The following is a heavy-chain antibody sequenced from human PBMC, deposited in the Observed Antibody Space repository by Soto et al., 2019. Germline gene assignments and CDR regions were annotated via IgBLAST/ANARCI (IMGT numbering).Heavy chain of an antibody. Sequence: PSETLSLTCTVSGGSVSSGSYYWSWIRQPPGKGLEWIGYIYYSGSTNYNPSLKSRVTISVDTSKNQFSLKLSSVTAADTAVYYCARVRRLTGDRIYYFDYWGQGTLVTVSS. CDR2: IYYSGST. D-gene: IGHD7-27*01. J-gene: IGHJ4*02. CDR3: ARVRRLTGDRIYYFDY. V-gene: IGHV4-61*01. CDR1: GGSVSSGSYY.